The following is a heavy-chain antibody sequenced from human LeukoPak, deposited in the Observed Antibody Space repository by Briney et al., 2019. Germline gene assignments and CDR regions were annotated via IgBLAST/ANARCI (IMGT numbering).Heavy chain of an antibody. CDR1: GGSISSGSYY. CDR3: ARSGWYRRYYYYMDV. CDR2: IYTSGST. V-gene: IGHV4-61*02. Sequence: SETLSLTCTVSGGSISSGSYYWSWIRQPAGKGLEWIGRIYTSGSTNYNPSLKSRFTISVDTSKNQFSLKLSSVTAADTAVYYCARSGWYRRYYYYMDVWGKGTTVTISS. J-gene: IGHJ6*03. D-gene: IGHD6-19*01.